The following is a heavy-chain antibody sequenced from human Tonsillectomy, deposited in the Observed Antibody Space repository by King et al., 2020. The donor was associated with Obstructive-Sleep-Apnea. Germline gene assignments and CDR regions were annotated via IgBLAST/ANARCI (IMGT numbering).Heavy chain of an antibody. CDR1: GGSISSYY. CDR3: ARDLITGTSYFDY. CDR2: IYYSGST. V-gene: IGHV4-59*01. Sequence: VQLQESGPGLVKPSETLSLTCTVSGGSISSYYWSWIRQPPGKGLEWIGYIYYSGSTNYNPSLKSRVTISVDTSKNQISLKLSSVTAADTAVYYCARDLITGTSYFDYWGQGTLVTVSS. D-gene: IGHD1/OR15-1a*01. J-gene: IGHJ4*02.